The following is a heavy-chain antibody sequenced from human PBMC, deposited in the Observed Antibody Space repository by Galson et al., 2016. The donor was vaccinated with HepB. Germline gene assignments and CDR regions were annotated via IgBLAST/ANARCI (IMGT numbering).Heavy chain of an antibody. CDR3: ARHLQDQREPGIPGATSSNWFDP. CDR2: VFYSGSS. CDR1: AGSISSSIYF. Sequence: SETLSLTCTVSAGSISSSIYFWAWIRQPPGKRLEWIGSVFYSGSSYYNPSLKSRVTISVDTSKTQFSLRLTSVTAAGTAEYYCARHLQDQREPGIPGATSSNWFDPWGQGTLVSVSS. D-gene: IGHD6-19*01. V-gene: IGHV4-39*01. J-gene: IGHJ5*02.